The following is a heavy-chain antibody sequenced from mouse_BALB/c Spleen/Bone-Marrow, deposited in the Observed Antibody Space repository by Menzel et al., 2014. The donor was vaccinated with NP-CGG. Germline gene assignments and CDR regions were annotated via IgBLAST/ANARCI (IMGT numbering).Heavy chain of an antibody. D-gene: IGHD6-2*01. CDR1: GYSFTGYY. J-gene: IGHJ2*01. Sequence: EVKLLESGPELVKPGASVKISCKASGYSFTGYYMHWVKQSHVKSLEWIGRINPYNGATSYNQNFKDKASLTIDKSSSTAYMEVHSLTSEDSAVYYCAREGGLVPDYFDHWGQGTTLTVSS. CDR2: INPYNGAT. V-gene: IGHV1-31*01. CDR3: AREGGLVPDYFDH.